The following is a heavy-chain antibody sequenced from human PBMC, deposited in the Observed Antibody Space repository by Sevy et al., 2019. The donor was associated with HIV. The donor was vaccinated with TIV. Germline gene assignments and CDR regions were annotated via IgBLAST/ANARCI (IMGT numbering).Heavy chain of an antibody. Sequence: GGSLRLSCAAXGXXFSNXXMHWVRQAPGKGLEWVAVIWNDGSNKYYADSVKGRFTISRDNSKNTLYLQMNSLRVEDTAVYXCARPXPRIAAAAXXFYDXWGQGTLVTVSS. V-gene: IGHV3-33*01. J-gene: IGHJ4*02. CDR1: GXXFSNXX. CDR2: IWNDGSNK. D-gene: IGHD6-13*01. CDR3: ARPXPRIAAAAXXFYDX.